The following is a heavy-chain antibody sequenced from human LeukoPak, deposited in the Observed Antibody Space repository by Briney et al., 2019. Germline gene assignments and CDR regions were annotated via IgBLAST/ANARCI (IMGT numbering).Heavy chain of an antibody. Sequence: ASVKVSCKASGYTFTGYYMHWVRQAPGQGLEWMGWINPNSGGTNYAQKFQGRVTMTRDTSISTAYMELSRLRSDDTAVYYCAKAAYYDRSGSRYDAFDIWGQGTMVTVSS. CDR3: AKAAYYDRSGSRYDAFDI. D-gene: IGHD3-22*01. CDR1: GYTFTGYY. CDR2: INPNSGGT. J-gene: IGHJ3*02. V-gene: IGHV1-2*02.